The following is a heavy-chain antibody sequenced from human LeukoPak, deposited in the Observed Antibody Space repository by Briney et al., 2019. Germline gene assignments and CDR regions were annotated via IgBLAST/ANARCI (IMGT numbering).Heavy chain of an antibody. Sequence: MASETLSLTCTVSGGSISSSSYYWGWIRQPPGKGLEWIGYIYDSGSTNYNPSLKSRVTISVDTSNNQFSLKLSSVTAADTAVYYCAREVLRSGWYGGAFDYWGQGTLVTVSS. J-gene: IGHJ4*02. CDR2: IYDSGST. CDR3: AREVLRSGWYGGAFDY. V-gene: IGHV4-61*01. D-gene: IGHD6-19*01. CDR1: GGSISSSSYY.